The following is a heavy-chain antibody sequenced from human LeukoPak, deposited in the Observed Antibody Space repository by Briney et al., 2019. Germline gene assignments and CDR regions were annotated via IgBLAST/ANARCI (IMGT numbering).Heavy chain of an antibody. J-gene: IGHJ6*03. CDR3: TRGYMDV. CDR2: IKQDASEK. CDR1: RFTFSEYW. V-gene: IGHV3-7*01. Sequence: GGSLRLSCAASRFTFSEYWMSWVRQSPEKGLGWVANIKQDASEKYYGASVKGRFTISRDNGKNSLYLQMNSLRAEDTAVYYCTRGYMDVWGQGTTVTVSS.